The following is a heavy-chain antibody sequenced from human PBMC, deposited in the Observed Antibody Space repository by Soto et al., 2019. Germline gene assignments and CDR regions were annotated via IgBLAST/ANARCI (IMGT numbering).Heavy chain of an antibody. V-gene: IGHV4-34*01. D-gene: IGHD7-27*01. Sequence: QVQLQQWGAGLLKPSETLSLTCAVYGGSFSGYYWSWIRQPPGKGLEWIGEINHSGSTNYNPSLKRRVTISEDTSKNQFSLKLGSVTAADTAVYYCARGWGRIFDYWGQGTLVTVSS. CDR1: GGSFSGYY. CDR2: INHSGST. CDR3: ARGWGRIFDY. J-gene: IGHJ4*02.